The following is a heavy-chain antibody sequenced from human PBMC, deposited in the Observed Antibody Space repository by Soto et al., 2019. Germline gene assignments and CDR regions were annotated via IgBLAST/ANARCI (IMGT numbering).Heavy chain of an antibody. D-gene: IGHD6-6*01. CDR3: ARQDRSSSENRFDP. J-gene: IGHJ5*02. CDR2: IYPGDSDA. V-gene: IGHV5-51*01. CDR1: GYSFSSYW. Sequence: GDSLKISCKGSGYSFSSYWIAWVRQMPGKGLEWMGIIYPGDSDARYSPSFQGQVTISADKSNNTAYLQWSSLKASDTAMYYCARQDRSSSENRFDPWGQGILVTVSS.